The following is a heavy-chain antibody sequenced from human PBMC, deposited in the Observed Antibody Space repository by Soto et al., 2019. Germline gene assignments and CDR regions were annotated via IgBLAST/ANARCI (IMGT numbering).Heavy chain of an antibody. D-gene: IGHD1-26*01. CDR3: AKEATNINSFHY. CDR2: ISSSGSSI. Sequence: EVQLVESGGGLVQPGGSLRLSCAASGFTFDNFEMNWVRQAPGKGLEWLSYISSSGSSIYYADSVRGRFTVSRDNARQSLYLQMNSLRAEDTAVYYCAKEATNINSFHYWGQGALVTVSS. CDR1: GFTFDNFE. J-gene: IGHJ4*02. V-gene: IGHV3-48*03.